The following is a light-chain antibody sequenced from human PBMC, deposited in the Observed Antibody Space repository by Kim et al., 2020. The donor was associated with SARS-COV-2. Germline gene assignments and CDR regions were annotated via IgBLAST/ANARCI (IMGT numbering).Light chain of an antibody. J-gene: IGKJ2*01. CDR1: QSVLYSINNQTF. Sequence: RATINCKSSQSVLYSINNQTFLSWYQQKPGQPPKVLIYWASVRESGVPDRFSGSGSATDFTLTISSLQAEDVAVYYCQQYFATPYTFGQGTKLEI. CDR2: WAS. CDR3: QQYFATPYT. V-gene: IGKV4-1*01.